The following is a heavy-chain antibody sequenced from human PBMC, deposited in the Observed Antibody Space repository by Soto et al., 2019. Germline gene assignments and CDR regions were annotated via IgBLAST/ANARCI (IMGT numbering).Heavy chain of an antibody. CDR3: ARVVTGAHPRHKWFDP. CDR2: ISAYNGNT. V-gene: IGHV1-18*04. D-gene: IGHD3-10*01. Sequence: ASVKVSCKASGYTFTSYGISWVRQAPGQGLEWMGWISAYNGNTNYAQKLQGRVTMTTDTSTSTAYMELRSLRSDDTAVYYCARVVTGAHPRHKWFDPWGQGTLVTVSA. J-gene: IGHJ5*02. CDR1: GYTFTSYG.